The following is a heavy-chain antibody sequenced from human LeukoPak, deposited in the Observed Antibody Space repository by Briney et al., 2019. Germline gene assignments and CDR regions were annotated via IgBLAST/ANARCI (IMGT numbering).Heavy chain of an antibody. CDR1: GFTFEYYG. J-gene: IGHJ4*02. V-gene: IGHV3-20*04. Sequence: GGSLRLSCVASGFTFEYYGMSWVRQPAGKGLEWVSSINWHGGSTHYAESVKGRFTISRDNAKNSLFLQMNSLRAEDTALYYCARANYSPYYFDYWGQGTLVTVSS. CDR3: ARANYSPYYFDY. CDR2: INWHGGST. D-gene: IGHD4-11*01.